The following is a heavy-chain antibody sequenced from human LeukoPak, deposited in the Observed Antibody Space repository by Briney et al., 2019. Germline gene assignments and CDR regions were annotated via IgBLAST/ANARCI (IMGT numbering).Heavy chain of an antibody. D-gene: IGHD5-18*01. Sequence: PGGSLRRYCAASGFTFSSYEMNWVRQAPGKGLEWVSYISSSGSTIYYADSVKGRFTISRDNAKNSLYLQMNSLRAEDTAVYYCARSWAMVTYFDYWGQGTLVTVSS. CDR3: ARSWAMVTYFDY. V-gene: IGHV3-48*03. J-gene: IGHJ4*02. CDR1: GFTFSSYE. CDR2: ISSSGSTI.